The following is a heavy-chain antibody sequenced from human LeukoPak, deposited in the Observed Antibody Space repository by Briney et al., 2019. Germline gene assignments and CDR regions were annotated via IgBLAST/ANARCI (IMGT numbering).Heavy chain of an antibody. CDR1: GYSMTSYF. Sequence: PSETLSLTCTVSGYSMTSYFWSWIRQPAGKGLEWIGRIYASGSTNYNPSLKSRVTISVDTSKNQFSLKLSSVTAADTAVYYCAREGIAVAGGNDYWGQGTLVTVPS. CDR2: IYASGST. J-gene: IGHJ4*02. V-gene: IGHV4-4*07. D-gene: IGHD6-19*01. CDR3: AREGIAVAGGNDY.